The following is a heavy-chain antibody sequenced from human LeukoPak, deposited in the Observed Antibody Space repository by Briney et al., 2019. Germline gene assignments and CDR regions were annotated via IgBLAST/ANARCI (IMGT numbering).Heavy chain of an antibody. J-gene: IGHJ6*02. V-gene: IGHV1-18*01. CDR1: GYTFTSYG. CDR3: ARVIAAAGIDALYYYYYGMDV. D-gene: IGHD6-13*01. Sequence: GASVKVSCKASGYTFTSYGISWVRQAPGQGLEWMGWISAYNGNTNYAQRLQGRVTMTTDTSTSTAYMELRSLRSDDTAVYYCARVIAAAGIDALYYYYYGMDVWGQGTTVTVSS. CDR2: ISAYNGNT.